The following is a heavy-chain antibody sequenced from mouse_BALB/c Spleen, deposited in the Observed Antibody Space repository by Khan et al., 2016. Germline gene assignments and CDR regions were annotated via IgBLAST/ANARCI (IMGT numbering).Heavy chain of an antibody. J-gene: IGHJ2*01. D-gene: IGHD1-2*01. Sequence: EVQLQESGPGLVKPSQSLSLTCTVTGYSITSGYGWNWIRQFPGNKLEWLGYISYSGSTNYHPSLKSRISITRDTSKNQFFLQLNSVTTEDTATYYCARTARIKYWGQGTTLTVSS. CDR3: ARTARIKY. CDR1: GYSITSGYG. V-gene: IGHV3-2*02. CDR2: ISYSGST.